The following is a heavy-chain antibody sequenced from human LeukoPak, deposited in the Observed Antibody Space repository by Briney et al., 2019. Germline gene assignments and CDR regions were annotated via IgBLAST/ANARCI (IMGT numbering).Heavy chain of an antibody. CDR2: IKQDGSEK. V-gene: IGHV3-7*01. Sequence: GGSLRLSCAASGFTFSSYWMSWVRQAPGKGLEWVANIKQDGSEKYYVDSVKGRFTISRDNAKNSLYLQMNSLRAKDTAVYYCARGGHYYDSSGSNWFDPWGQGTLVTVSS. CDR1: GFTFSSYW. D-gene: IGHD3-22*01. J-gene: IGHJ5*02. CDR3: ARGGHYYDSSGSNWFDP.